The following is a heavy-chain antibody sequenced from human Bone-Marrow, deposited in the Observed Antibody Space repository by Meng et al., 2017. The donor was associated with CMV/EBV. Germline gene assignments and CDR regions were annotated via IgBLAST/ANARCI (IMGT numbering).Heavy chain of an antibody. V-gene: IGHV3-66*02. CDR2: IYSGGST. CDR1: GFTVSNNY. CDR3: ARAAAGYYYGSDV. D-gene: IGHD6-13*01. Sequence: GESLKISCAASGFTVSNNYMNWVRQAPGKGLEWVSVIYSGGSTYYADSVKGRFTISRDNSKNTLYLQMNSLRAEDTAVYYCARAAAGYYYGSDVWGQGTTVTVSS. J-gene: IGHJ6*02.